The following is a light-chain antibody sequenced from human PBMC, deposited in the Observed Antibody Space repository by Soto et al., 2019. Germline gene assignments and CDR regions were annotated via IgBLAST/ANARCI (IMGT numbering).Light chain of an antibody. CDR2: GAS. V-gene: IGKV3-20*01. J-gene: IGKJ1*01. Sequence: EIVLTQSPGTLSLSPGERATLSRRASQSVSSSFLAWYQQKPGQAPRLLIYGASSRATGIPDRFSGSGSGTDFTLTISRLEPEDFAVYYCQQYGRSQGTFGQGTKVDIK. CDR1: QSVSSSF. CDR3: QQYGRSQGT.